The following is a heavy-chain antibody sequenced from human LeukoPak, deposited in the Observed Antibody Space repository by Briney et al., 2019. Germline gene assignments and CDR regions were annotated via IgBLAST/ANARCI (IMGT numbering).Heavy chain of an antibody. CDR3: ARRNGISLDY. Sequence: GESLKISCKASGYTFANHWIGWVRQMPGKGLDWMAIMYPGDSDTRYSPSFQGQVTISVDKSISTAYLQWSSLKASDTAMYYCARRNGISLDYWGQGTLVTVSS. V-gene: IGHV5-51*01. D-gene: IGHD1-26*01. CDR1: GYTFANHW. CDR2: MYPGDSDT. J-gene: IGHJ4*02.